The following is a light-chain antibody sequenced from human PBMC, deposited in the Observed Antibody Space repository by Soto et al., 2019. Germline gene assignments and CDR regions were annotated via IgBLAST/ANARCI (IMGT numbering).Light chain of an antibody. J-gene: IGKJ3*01. CDR3: QQYATSARLS. CDR1: QSVSTNY. V-gene: IGKV3-20*01. Sequence: ESVLTQSPGTLSWSPGERATLSCRASQSVSTNYLAWYQHKPGQAPRLLIYGASSRANGIPDRFSGSGSGTDFTLTINRLEPEDFAVYYCQQYATSARLSFGPGTKVDI. CDR2: GAS.